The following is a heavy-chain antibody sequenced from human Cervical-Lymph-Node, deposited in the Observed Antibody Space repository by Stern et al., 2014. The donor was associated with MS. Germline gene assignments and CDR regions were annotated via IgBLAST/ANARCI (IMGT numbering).Heavy chain of an antibody. J-gene: IGHJ4*02. Sequence: VQLVESGGGVVQPGRSLRLSCAASGFTFSSSGMHWVRQAPGKGLERVAVISDDGRHKYYADSVKGRFTISRDRSKNAVYLQMDSLRAEDTAVYYCAKDRSLSWTFDYWGQGTLVTVSS. CDR1: GFTFSSSG. D-gene: IGHD3/OR15-3a*01. CDR3: AKDRSLSWTFDY. V-gene: IGHV3-30*18. CDR2: ISDDGRHK.